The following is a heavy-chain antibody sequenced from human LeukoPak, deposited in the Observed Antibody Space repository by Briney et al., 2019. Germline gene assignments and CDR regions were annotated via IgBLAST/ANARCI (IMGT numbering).Heavy chain of an antibody. D-gene: IGHD6-13*01. J-gene: IGHJ4*02. CDR2: ISGDGGST. Sequence: PGGSLRLSCAASGFTFDDYAMHWVRHAPGKGLEWVSLISGDGGSTYYADSVKGRFTISRDNSKNSLYLQMNSLRTEDTALYYCARKHLESSSWYLPFDYWGQGTLVTVSS. V-gene: IGHV3-43*02. CDR1: GFTFDDYA. CDR3: ARKHLESSSWYLPFDY.